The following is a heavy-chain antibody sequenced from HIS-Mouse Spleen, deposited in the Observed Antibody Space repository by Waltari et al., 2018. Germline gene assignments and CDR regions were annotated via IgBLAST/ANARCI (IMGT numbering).Heavy chain of an antibody. V-gene: IGHV4-39*07. D-gene: IGHD6-19*01. CDR1: GCSRRSSSYY. J-gene: IGHJ3*02. Sequence: QLQLQESGPGLVKPSETLSPTCTVSGCSRRSSSYYWGCVRQPPGKGLEWIGSIYYSGSTYYNPSLKSRVTISVDTSKNQFSLKLSSVTAADTAVYYCASSNSSGNAFDIWGQGTMVTVSS. CDR3: ASSNSSGNAFDI. CDR2: IYYSGST.